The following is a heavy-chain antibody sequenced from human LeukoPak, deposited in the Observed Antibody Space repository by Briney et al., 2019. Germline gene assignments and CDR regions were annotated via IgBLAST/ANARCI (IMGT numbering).Heavy chain of an antibody. D-gene: IGHD3-9*01. Sequence: EASVKVSCKASGYTFTSYAMHWVRQAPGQRLEWMGWINAGNGNTKYSQKFQGRVTITRDTSASTAYMELSSLRSEDTAVYYCARESEGVDYDILTGPPGMDVWGKGTTVTVSS. CDR3: ARESEGVDYDILTGPPGMDV. CDR1: GYTFTSYA. V-gene: IGHV1-3*01. J-gene: IGHJ6*04. CDR2: INAGNGNT.